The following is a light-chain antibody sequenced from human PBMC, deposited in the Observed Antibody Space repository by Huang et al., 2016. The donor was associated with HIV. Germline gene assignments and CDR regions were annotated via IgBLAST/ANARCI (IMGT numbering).Light chain of an antibody. Sequence: DIVMTQSPDSLAVSLGERATVNCKSRQTILYSSKNKNYLAWYQQKPGQPPKLLIYWASTRESGVPDRFSGSGSGTDFTRNISSLQAEDVAVYYCQQYFETPLTFGGGTKVEIK. CDR3: QQYFETPLT. V-gene: IGKV4-1*01. J-gene: IGKJ4*01. CDR1: QTILYSSKNKNY. CDR2: WAS.